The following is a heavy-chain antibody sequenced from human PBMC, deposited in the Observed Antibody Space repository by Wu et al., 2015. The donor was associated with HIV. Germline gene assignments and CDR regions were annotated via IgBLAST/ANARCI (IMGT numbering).Heavy chain of an antibody. CDR1: GYMFSAYY. V-gene: IGHV1-2*02. J-gene: IGHJ6*03. CDR2: VYPNNGDT. Sequence: QMQLLQSGAEVKKPGASVRVSCKASGYMFSAYYMHWVRQAPGQGLEWIGWVYPNNGDTDYAQKFQGRVTMSRDTSISTVYMELTNLNFDDTAVYFCAREFFQRLLWFGESTHMDVWGKGTTVTVSS. D-gene: IGHD3-10*01. CDR3: AREFFQRLLWFGESTHMDV.